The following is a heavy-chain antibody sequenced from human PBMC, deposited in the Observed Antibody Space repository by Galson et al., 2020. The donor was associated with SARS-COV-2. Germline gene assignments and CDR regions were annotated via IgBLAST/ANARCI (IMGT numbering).Heavy chain of an antibody. J-gene: IGHJ3*02. Sequence: SETLSLTCTVSGVSISSHYWSWIRQPPGKGLEWIGYIYYSGSTNYNPSLKSRVTISVDTSKNQFSLKLSSVTAADTAVYYCAGAVYYYDSSGRARAFDIWGQGTMVTVSS. D-gene: IGHD3-22*01. CDR3: AGAVYYYDSSGRARAFDI. CDR1: GVSISSHY. V-gene: IGHV4-59*11. CDR2: IYYSGST.